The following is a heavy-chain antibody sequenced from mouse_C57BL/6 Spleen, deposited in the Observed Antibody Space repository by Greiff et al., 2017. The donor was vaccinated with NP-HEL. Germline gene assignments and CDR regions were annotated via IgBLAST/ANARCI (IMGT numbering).Heavy chain of an antibody. V-gene: IGHV1-61*01. D-gene: IGHD2-3*01. J-gene: IGHJ1*03. Sequence: QVQLQQPGAELVRPGSSVKLSCKASGYTFTSYWMDWVKQRPGQGLEWIGNIYPSDSETHYNQKFKDKATLTVDKSSSTAYMQLSSLTSEDSAVYYCARSGYYLRGYFDVWGTGTTVTVSS. CDR1: GYTFTSYW. CDR2: IYPSDSET. CDR3: ARSGYYLRGYFDV.